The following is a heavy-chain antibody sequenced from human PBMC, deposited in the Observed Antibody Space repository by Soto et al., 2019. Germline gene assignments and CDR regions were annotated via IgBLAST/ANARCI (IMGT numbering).Heavy chain of an antibody. CDR2: ISAYNGNT. V-gene: IGHV1-18*01. J-gene: IGHJ4*02. CDR3: XXXXXXXXXIDY. Sequence: QVQLVQSGAEVKKPGASVKVSCKASGYTFTSYGXXXXXXXXXXXLEWMGWISAYNGNTNYAQKLQGRVTMTTDTXXXXXXXXXXXXXXXXXXXXXXXXXXXXXXXIDYWGQGTLVTVSS. CDR1: GYTFTSYG.